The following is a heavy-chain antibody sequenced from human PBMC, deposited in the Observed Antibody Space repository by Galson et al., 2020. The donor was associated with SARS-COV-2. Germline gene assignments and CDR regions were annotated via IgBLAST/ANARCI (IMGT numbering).Heavy chain of an antibody. J-gene: IGHJ4*02. CDR3: ARHRAEQWDTDY. CDR1: GLIFTDYG. V-gene: IGHV3-21*01. Sequence: GGSLRLSCAVSGLIFTDYGMNWARQAPGTGLEWVAPLTSGGTYKYYADSVKGRITIPKDNATHSPYPQMNSLTADAPAVYYCARHRAEQWDTDYWGQGTRITVSS. CDR2: LTSGGTYK. D-gene: IGHD1-26*01.